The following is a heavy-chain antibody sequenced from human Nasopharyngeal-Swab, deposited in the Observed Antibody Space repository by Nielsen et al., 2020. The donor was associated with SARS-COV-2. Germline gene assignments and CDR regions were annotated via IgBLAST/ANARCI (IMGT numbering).Heavy chain of an antibody. V-gene: IGHV4-39*01. CDR2: IYYSGST. CDR3: ARQESSGWYRYYFDY. CDR1: GGSISSSSYY. J-gene: IGHJ4*02. D-gene: IGHD6-19*01. Sequence: GSLRLSCTVSGGSISSSSYYWGWIRQPPGKGLEWIGTIYYSGSTYYNPSLKSRVTISVDTSKNQFSLKLSSVTAADTAVYYCARQESSGWYRYYFDYWGQGTLVTVSS.